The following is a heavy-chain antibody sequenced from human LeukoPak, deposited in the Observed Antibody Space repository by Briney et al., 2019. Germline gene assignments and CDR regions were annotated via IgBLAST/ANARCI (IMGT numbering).Heavy chain of an antibody. CDR3: AREMAITATLGDY. CDR2: INPNSGGT. V-gene: IGHV1-2*06. D-gene: IGHD1-20*01. J-gene: IGHJ4*02. Sequence: GASVKVSCKASGYTFTGYYMHWVRQAPGQGLEWMGRINPNSGGTNYAQKFQGRVTMTRDTSISTAYMELSRLRSDDTAVYYCAREMAITATLGDYRGQGTLVTVSS. CDR1: GYTFTGYY.